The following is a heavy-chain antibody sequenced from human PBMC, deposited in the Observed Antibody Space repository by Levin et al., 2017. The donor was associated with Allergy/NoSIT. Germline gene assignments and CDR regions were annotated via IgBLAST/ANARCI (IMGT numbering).Heavy chain of an antibody. Sequence: ASVKVSCKASGYTFTGYYMHWVRQAPGQGLEWMGWINPNSGCTNYAQKFQGRVTMTRDTSISTAYMELSRLRSDDTAVYYCARDDLLPRYYYDYGMDVWGQGTTVTVSS. J-gene: IGHJ6*02. CDR1: GYTFTGYY. D-gene: IGHD1-26*01. CDR3: ARDDLLPRYYYDYGMDV. CDR2: INPNSGCT. V-gene: IGHV1-2*02.